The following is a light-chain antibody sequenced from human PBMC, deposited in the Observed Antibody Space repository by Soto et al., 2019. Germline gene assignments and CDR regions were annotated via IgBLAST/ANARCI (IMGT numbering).Light chain of an antibody. CDR2: DAS. CDR3: QQYGSSPET. CDR1: QSISDT. J-gene: IGKJ1*01. Sequence: EIVMTQSPATLSVSPGGRGTLSCRASQSISDTLAWYQQKPGQAPRLLIFDASNRATGIPDRFSGSGSGTDFTLTISRLEPEDFAVYYCQQYGSSPETFGQGTKVDIK. V-gene: IGKV3-20*01.